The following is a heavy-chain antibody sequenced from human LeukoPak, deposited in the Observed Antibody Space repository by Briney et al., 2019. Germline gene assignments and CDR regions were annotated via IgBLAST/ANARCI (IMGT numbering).Heavy chain of an antibody. D-gene: IGHD3-10*01. CDR1: GFTFSSYG. Sequence: PGGSLRLSCAACGFTFSSYGMHWVRQAPGKGLEWVAFIRYDGSNKYYADSVKGRFTISRDNSKNTLYLQMNSLRAEDTAVYYCAKALHEGRGAYPIYYFDYWGQGTLVTVSS. J-gene: IGHJ4*02. CDR3: AKALHEGRGAYPIYYFDY. V-gene: IGHV3-30*02. CDR2: IRYDGSNK.